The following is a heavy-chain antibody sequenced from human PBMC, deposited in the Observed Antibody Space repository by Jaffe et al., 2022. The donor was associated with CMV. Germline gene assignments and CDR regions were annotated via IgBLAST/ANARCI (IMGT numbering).Heavy chain of an antibody. D-gene: IGHD3-22*01. CDR3: ARAPPWVDSSGYYYGWYFDL. V-gene: IGHV1-69*09. CDR2: IIPILGIA. Sequence: QVQLVQSGAEVKKPGSSVKVSCKASGGTFSSYAISWVRQAPGQGLEWMGRIIPILGIANYAQKFQGRVTITADKSTSTAYMELSSLRSEDTAVYYCARAPPWVDSSGYYYGWYFDLWGRGTLVTVSS. J-gene: IGHJ2*01. CDR1: GGTFSSYA.